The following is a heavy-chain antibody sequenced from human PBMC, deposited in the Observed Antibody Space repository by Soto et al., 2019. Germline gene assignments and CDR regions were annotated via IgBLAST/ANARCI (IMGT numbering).Heavy chain of an antibody. V-gene: IGHV1-18*01. CDR3: ARDRGVAPPVAGNTHYYYYMDV. D-gene: IGHD6-19*01. CDR1: GYSFTNYG. J-gene: IGHJ6*03. CDR2: ISAYNGNT. Sequence: QDQLVQSGVEVKKPGASVKVSCKASGYSFTNYGITWVRQAPGQGFEWMGWISAYNGNTNYAQKFQGRVTMTTDASTSTAYWELMSLRSDDTAVYYCARDRGVAPPVAGNTHYYYYMDVWGKGTTVTVSS.